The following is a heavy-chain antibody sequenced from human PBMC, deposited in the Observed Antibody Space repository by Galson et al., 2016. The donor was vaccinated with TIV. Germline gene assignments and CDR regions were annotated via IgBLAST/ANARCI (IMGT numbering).Heavy chain of an antibody. CDR1: GFTFSNYG. CDR3: ARSPPLGSTIYYFDY. V-gene: IGHV3-33*01. J-gene: IGHJ4*02. Sequence: LRLSCAASGFTFSNYGIHWVRQAPGKGLEWVSTMWSDGTNEHYADSVKGRFTISRDNTKDTLYLHMHSLRADDTAVHYCARSPPLGSTIYYFDYWGQGTLVTVSS. CDR2: MWSDGTNE. D-gene: IGHD1-26*01.